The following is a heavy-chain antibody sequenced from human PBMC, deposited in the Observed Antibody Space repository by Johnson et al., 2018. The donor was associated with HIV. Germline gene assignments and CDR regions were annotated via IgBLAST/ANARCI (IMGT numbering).Heavy chain of an antibody. V-gene: IGHV3-11*04. CDR3: AREEGGEYYNFWSGYARGRDAFDI. D-gene: IGHD3-3*01. Sequence: QVQLVESGGDLVKPGGSLRLSCAASGFIFSDYYMTWIRQAPGKGLESISYISSSGRTIYYADSVKGRFTMSRDNAKKSLYLQMNSLRAEDTAVYYCAREEGGEYYNFWSGYARGRDAFDIWGQGTMVTVSS. CDR1: GFIFSDYY. J-gene: IGHJ3*02. CDR2: ISSSGRTI.